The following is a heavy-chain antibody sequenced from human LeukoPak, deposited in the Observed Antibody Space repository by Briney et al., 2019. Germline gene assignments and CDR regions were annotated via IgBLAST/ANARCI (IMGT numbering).Heavy chain of an antibody. V-gene: IGHV4-34*01. J-gene: IGHJ5*02. CDR2: INQSGST. CDR3: ARVKGYQLPDNWFDP. Sequence: SETLSLTCAVYGGSFSGYYWSWIRQPPGKGMEWIGEINQSGSTNYNPSLKSRVTISVDTSKNQFPLKLSSVTAADTAVYYCARVKGYQLPDNWFDPWGQGTLVTVSS. D-gene: IGHD2-2*01. CDR1: GGSFSGYY.